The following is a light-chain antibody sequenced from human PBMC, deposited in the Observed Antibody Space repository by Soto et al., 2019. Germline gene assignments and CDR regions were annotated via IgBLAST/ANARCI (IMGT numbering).Light chain of an antibody. CDR2: EVS. Sequence: QSALTQPASVSGSPGQSITISCTGTSSDVGDYNFVSWYQQHPGKAPKLMIYEVSNRPSGVSNRFSGSKSGNTASLTISGPQAEDEADYYCSSYTSTTTLEVFGTGTKLTVL. CDR3: SSYTSTTTLEV. CDR1: SSDVGDYNF. V-gene: IGLV2-14*01. J-gene: IGLJ1*01.